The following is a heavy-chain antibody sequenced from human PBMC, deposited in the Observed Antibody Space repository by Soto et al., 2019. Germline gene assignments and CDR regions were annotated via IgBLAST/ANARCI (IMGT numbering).Heavy chain of an antibody. Sequence: QVQLVESGGGVVQPGRSLRLSCAASGFTFSSYGMHWVRQAPGKGLEWVAGISYDGSNKYYADSVKGRFTISRDNSKNTLYLQMNSLRAVDTAVYYCAMSYGMDVWGQGTTVTVSS. CDR3: AMSYGMDV. V-gene: IGHV3-30*03. J-gene: IGHJ6*02. CDR2: ISYDGSNK. CDR1: GFTFSSYG.